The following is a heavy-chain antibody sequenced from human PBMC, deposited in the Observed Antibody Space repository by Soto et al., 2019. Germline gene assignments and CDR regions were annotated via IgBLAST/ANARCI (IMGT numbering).Heavy chain of an antibody. D-gene: IGHD6-19*01. CDR1: GFSFSTSEVG. Sequence: QITLKESGPTLVKPTQPLTLTCTFSGFSFSTSEVGVGWIRQPPGKALEWLGLIYWDDDKRYSPSLKNRLSITKDTSKNQVILTVTNMDPVDAGTYYCAHTLHTSGWPFDYWGQGTLVTVSS. CDR2: IYWDDDK. CDR3: AHTLHTSGWPFDY. J-gene: IGHJ4*02. V-gene: IGHV2-5*02.